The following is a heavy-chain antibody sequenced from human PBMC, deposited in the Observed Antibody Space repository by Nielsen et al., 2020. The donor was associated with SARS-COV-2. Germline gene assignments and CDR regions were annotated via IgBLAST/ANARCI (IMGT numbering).Heavy chain of an antibody. D-gene: IGHD3-22*01. CDR2: IYWDDDK. V-gene: IGHV2-5*02. Sequence: SGPTLVKPTQTLTLTCSFSGFSLSTTAVGVGWIRQPPGKALEWPALIYWDDDKRYSPSLKSRLTITKDTSKNQVVLTMTNMDPVDTATYYCAHLRRYYDSSGYRLYYFDYRGQGTLVTVSS. CDR1: GFSLSTTAVG. CDR3: AHLRRYYDSSGYRLYYFDY. J-gene: IGHJ4*02.